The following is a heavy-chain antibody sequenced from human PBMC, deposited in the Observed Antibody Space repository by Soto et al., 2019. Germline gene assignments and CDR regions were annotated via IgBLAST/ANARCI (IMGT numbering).Heavy chain of an antibody. D-gene: IGHD2-2*01. CDR3: ARDPPRYCSSTSCYGHPSDWFYP. J-gene: IGHJ5*02. V-gene: IGHV1-46*03. Sequence: QVQLVQSGAEVKKPGASVKVSCKASGYTFTSYYMHWVRQAPGQGLEWMGIINPSGGSTSYAQKFQGRVTMTRDTSTSTVYMELSSLRSEDTAVYYCARDPPRYCSSTSCYGHPSDWFYPWGQGTLVTVSS. CDR2: INPSGGST. CDR1: GYTFTSYY.